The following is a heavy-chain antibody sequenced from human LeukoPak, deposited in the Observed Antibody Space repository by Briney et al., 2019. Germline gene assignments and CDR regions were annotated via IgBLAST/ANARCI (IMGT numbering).Heavy chain of an antibody. V-gene: IGHV3-11*01. CDR1: GFTFSDYY. D-gene: IGHD6-19*01. J-gene: IGHJ4*02. CDR3: ARVGPAYSSGWSAFDY. Sequence: PGGSLRLFCAASGFTFSDYYMSWIRPAPGKGLEWVSYISSSGSTIFYADSVKHRFTIPRDNAKNSLYLQMNSLRAEDKAVYYCARVGPAYSSGWSAFDYWGQGTLVTVSS. CDR2: ISSSGSTI.